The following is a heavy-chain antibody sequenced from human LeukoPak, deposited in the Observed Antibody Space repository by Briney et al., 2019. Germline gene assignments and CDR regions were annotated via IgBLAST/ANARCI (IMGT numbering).Heavy chain of an antibody. CDR1: GGSFSGYY. V-gene: IGHV4-34*01. J-gene: IGHJ4*02. CDR3: ARVGSGWYTDY. D-gene: IGHD6-19*01. Sequence: PETLSLTCAVYGGSFSGYYWSWIRQPPGKGLEWIGEINHSGSTNYNPSLKSRVTISVDTSKNQFSLKLSSVTAADTAVYYCARVGSGWYTDYWGQGTPVTVSS. CDR2: INHSGST.